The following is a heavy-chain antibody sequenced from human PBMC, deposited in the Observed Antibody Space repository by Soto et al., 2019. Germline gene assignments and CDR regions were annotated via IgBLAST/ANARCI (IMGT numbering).Heavy chain of an antibody. CDR1: GFSFRSYE. V-gene: IGHV3-48*03. Sequence: GGSLRLSCAASGFSFRSYEMNWVRQAPGKGLEWISYISSSDNTIYYAGSVKGRFTISRDNAKNSLFLQMNSLRADDTAVYYCERYGAVAGNDYWGQGTLVTVSS. CDR2: ISSSDNTI. J-gene: IGHJ4*02. D-gene: IGHD6-19*01. CDR3: ERYGAVAGNDY.